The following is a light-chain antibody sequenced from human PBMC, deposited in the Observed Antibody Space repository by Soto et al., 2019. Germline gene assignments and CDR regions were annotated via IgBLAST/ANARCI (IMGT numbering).Light chain of an antibody. J-gene: IGKJ1*01. CDR2: KAS. CDR1: QSISSW. Sequence: DIQMTQSPSTLSASVGDRVTITCRASQSISSWLAWYQQKPGKAPKLLIHKASSLASGVPSRFSGGGSGTAFTVTITSLKPDDFASYYCQEYNSYSWTFGQGTKVEIK. CDR3: QEYNSYSWT. V-gene: IGKV1-5*03.